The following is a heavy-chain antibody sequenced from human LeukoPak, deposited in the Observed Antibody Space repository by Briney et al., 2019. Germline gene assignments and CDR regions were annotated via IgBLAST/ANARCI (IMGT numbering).Heavy chain of an antibody. Sequence: PGGSLRLSCAASGFTFTNWWMTWVRQTPGKGLERVANINIDGSETYYMGSVRGRFSISRDNAKNSMYLEMNSLRVEDTAVYFCVRDRGWQQFDYWGQGTLVIVST. J-gene: IGHJ4*02. CDR3: VRDRGWQQFDY. CDR1: GFTFTNWW. D-gene: IGHD5-24*01. CDR2: INIDGSET. V-gene: IGHV3-7*01.